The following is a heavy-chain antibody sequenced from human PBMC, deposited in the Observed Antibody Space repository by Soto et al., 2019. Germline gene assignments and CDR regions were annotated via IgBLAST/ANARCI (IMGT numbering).Heavy chain of an antibody. CDR3: ARQQDIVLVPSAMASYYYYGMDV. CDR1: GYTFTSYA. Sequence: QVQLVQSGAEEKKPGASVKVSCKDSGYTFTSYAMHWVRQAPGQRLEWMGWINAGNGNTKYSQKFQGRVTITRDTSASTAYMALRSLRAEDTAVYYCARQQDIVLVPSAMASYYYYGMDVWGQGTTVTVSS. V-gene: IGHV1-3*05. CDR2: INAGNGNT. D-gene: IGHD2-2*01. J-gene: IGHJ6*02.